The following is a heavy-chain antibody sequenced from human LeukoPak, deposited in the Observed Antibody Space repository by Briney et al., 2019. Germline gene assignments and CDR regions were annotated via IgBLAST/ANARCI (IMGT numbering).Heavy chain of an antibody. CDR2: IIPIFGTA. J-gene: IGHJ6*03. V-gene: IGHV1-69*01. D-gene: IGHD3-3*01. CDR3: ARTAILEWLFYYYYMDV. CDR1: GGTFSSYA. Sequence: GSSVKVSCKASGGTFSSYAISWVRQAPGQGLEWMGGIIPIFGTANYAQKFQGRVTIIADESTSTAYMELSSLRSEDTAVYYCARTAILEWLFYYYYMDVWGKGTTVTVSS.